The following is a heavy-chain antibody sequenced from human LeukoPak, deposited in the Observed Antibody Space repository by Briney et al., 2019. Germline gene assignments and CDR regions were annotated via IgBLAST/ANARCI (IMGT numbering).Heavy chain of an antibody. CDR1: GYSISSSYY. J-gene: IGHJ6*03. D-gene: IGHD3-10*01. Sequence: PSETLSLTCTVSGYSISSSYYWSWIRQPPGKGLEWIGYIYYSGSTNYNPSPKSRVTISVDTSKNQFSLKLSSVTAADTAVYYCARARAVRGVISTYYYYYMDVWGKGTTVTISS. V-gene: IGHV4-61*01. CDR3: ARARAVRGVISTYYYYYMDV. CDR2: IYYSGST.